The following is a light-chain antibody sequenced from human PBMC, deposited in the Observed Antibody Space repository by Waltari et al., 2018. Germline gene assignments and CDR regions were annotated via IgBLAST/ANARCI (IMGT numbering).Light chain of an antibody. CDR1: GSAAGASES. Sequence: QSALTQPASVSGSPGQSITISCSGLGSAAGASESVSWHQHNPDKAPQVIIYDVTHRPSGVSDRFSASKSANTASLTISRLQPEDEADYYCSSQTLDGLVLFGGGTRLTVL. CDR3: SSQTLDGLVL. J-gene: IGLJ2*01. CDR2: DVT. V-gene: IGLV2-14*03.